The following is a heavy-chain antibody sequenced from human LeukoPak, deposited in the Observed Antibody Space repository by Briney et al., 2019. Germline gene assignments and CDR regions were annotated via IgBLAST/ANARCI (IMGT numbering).Heavy chain of an antibody. Sequence: SETLSLTCAVSGGSISSSHWWSWVRQPPGQGLGWIGEIYHSGSTNYNPSLKSRVTISVGKSKNQFSLKLSSVTAADTAVYYCARRGFRRGGYFDYWGQGTLVTVSS. CDR2: IYHSGST. V-gene: IGHV4-4*02. CDR1: GGSISSSHW. D-gene: IGHD3-10*01. J-gene: IGHJ4*02. CDR3: ARRGFRRGGYFDY.